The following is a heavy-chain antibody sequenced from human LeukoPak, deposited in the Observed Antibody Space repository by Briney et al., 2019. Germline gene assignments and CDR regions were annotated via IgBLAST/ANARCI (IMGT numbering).Heavy chain of an antibody. V-gene: IGHV1-2*02. J-gene: IGHJ1*01. CDR2: INPNGGGT. Sequence: GASVKVSCKASGYAFTGHYMHWVRQAPGQGLEWMGWINPNGGGTNYAQKFQGRVTMTRDTSISTAYMELNRLRSDDTAVFYCVVLQHWGQGTLVTVSS. D-gene: IGHD3-10*01. CDR1: GYAFTGHY. CDR3: VVLQH.